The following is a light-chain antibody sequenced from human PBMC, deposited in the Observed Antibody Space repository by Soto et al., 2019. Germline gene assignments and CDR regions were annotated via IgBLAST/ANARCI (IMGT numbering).Light chain of an antibody. J-gene: IGKJ1*01. Sequence: EIVITHSAATLSFSPVERATLSCRASQSVSSNLAWSQQKPGQAPRLLIYGASTRATGIPARFSGSGSGTEFTLTISSLQSQDFAVYYCQQYNNWPWTFGQGTKVDIK. CDR3: QQYNNWPWT. CDR1: QSVSSN. V-gene: IGKV3-15*01. CDR2: GAS.